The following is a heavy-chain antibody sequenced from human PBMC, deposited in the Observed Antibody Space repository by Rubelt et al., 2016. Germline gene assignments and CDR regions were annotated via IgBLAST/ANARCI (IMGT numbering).Heavy chain of an antibody. V-gene: IGHV1-18*01. D-gene: IGHD3-10*01. CDR1: GYTFTSYG. J-gene: IGHJ5*02. Sequence: QVQLVQSGAEVKKPGASVKVSCKASGYTFTSYGISWVRQAPGQGLEWMGWISAYNGNTNYAQKLQGRVTRTTDTSTSTDDMELRSLRSDDTAVYYGARCYGSGSYGNWFDPWGQGTLVTVSS. CDR2: ISAYNGNT. CDR3: ARCYGSGSYGNWFDP.